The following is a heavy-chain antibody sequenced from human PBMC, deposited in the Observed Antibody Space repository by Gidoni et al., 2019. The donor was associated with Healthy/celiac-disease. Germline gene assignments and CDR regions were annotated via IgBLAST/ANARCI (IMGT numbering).Heavy chain of an antibody. CDR3: ARLGARITIFGVAQTAFDY. Sequence: QVQLQKSGPGLVKPSETLSLTCTVSGGPVSSYYWCWIRQPPGKGLEWIGYIYYSGSTNYNPSLKSRVTISVDTSKNQFSLKLSSVTAADTAVYYCARLGARITIFGVAQTAFDYWGQGTLVTVSS. J-gene: IGHJ4*02. CDR1: GGPVSSYY. CDR2: IYYSGST. V-gene: IGHV4-59*08. D-gene: IGHD3-3*01.